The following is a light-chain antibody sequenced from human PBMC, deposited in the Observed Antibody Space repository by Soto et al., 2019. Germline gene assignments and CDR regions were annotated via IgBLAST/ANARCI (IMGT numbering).Light chain of an antibody. J-gene: IGLJ3*02. CDR2: STN. CDR1: SGSVSTSYY. CDR3: VLYMGSGIWV. Sequence: QTVVTQEPSLSVSPGRTVTLTCGLSSGSVSTSYYPSWYQQTPGQAPRTLIYSTNTRSSGVPDRFSGSILGNKAALTITGAQADDESDYYCVLYMGSGIWVFGGGTKLNVL. V-gene: IGLV8-61*01.